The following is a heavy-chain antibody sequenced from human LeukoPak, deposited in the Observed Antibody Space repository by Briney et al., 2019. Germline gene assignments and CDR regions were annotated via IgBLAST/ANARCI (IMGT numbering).Heavy chain of an antibody. CDR1: GFTFSSYG. Sequence: GGSLRLSCAASGFTFSSYGMHWVRQAPGKGLEWVAFIGYDGSNKYYADSVKGRFTISRDNSKNTLYLQMNSLRAEDTAVYYCAKEPEGYFDWSKEYYFDYWGQGTLVTVSS. CDR2: IGYDGSNK. V-gene: IGHV3-30*02. CDR3: AKEPEGYFDWSKEYYFDY. D-gene: IGHD3-9*01. J-gene: IGHJ4*02.